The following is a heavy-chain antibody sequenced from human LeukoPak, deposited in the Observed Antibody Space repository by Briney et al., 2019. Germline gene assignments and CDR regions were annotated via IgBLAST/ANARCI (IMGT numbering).Heavy chain of an antibody. V-gene: IGHV3-53*01. CDR2: IYSGSSK. CDR3: ARRNPLSSNAFDI. J-gene: IGHJ3*02. Sequence: GGSLRLSCAASGFTVSSNYMSWVRQAPGKGLEWVSFIYSGSSKYYAGCVKGRFTISRDNSKNTLYLQMNSLRAEYTAVYYCARRNPLSSNAFDIWGQGTMVTVSS. CDR1: GFTVSSNY. D-gene: IGHD2/OR15-2a*01.